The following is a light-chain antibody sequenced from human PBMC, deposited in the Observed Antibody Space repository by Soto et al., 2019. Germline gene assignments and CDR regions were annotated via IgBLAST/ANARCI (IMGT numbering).Light chain of an antibody. J-gene: IGLJ2*01. CDR2: EVT. CDR1: SNDIGGSHF. V-gene: IGLV2-8*01. CDR3: CSYAGSNNML. Sequence: QSALTQPPSASGSPGQSVTISCTGTSNDIGGSHFVSWYQQHPDKAPKLIIYEVTKRPSGVPDRFSAFKSGNTASLTVAGRQPEDEADYYCCSYAGSNNMLFGGGTKVTVL.